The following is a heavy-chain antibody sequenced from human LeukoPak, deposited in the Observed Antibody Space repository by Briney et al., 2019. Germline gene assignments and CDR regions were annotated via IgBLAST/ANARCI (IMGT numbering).Heavy chain of an antibody. J-gene: IGHJ4*02. V-gene: IGHV3-23*01. CDR2: ITDSGGST. D-gene: IGHD2-15*01. CDR3: ARALNGYCSAGSCNGDY. Sequence: GGSLRLSCAASGFTFSTYWMHWVRQAPGKGLVWVSAITDSGGSTYYVDSVKGRFTISRDNSKSTLYLELNSLRVEDTAVYYCARALNGYCSAGSCNGDYWGQGTLVTVSS. CDR1: GFTFSTYW.